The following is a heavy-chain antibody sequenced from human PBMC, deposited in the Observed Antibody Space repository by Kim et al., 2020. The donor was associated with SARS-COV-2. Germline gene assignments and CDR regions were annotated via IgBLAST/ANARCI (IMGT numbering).Heavy chain of an antibody. Sequence: SETLSLTCTVSGGSISSYYWSWIRQPPGKGLEWIGCIYYSRSTNYNPSLKSRVTISVDTYKNQFSLKLSSVTAAGTAVYYCARAREGYSSSWYVDYWGQGTLVTVSS. CDR3: ARAREGYSSSWYVDY. J-gene: IGHJ4*02. D-gene: IGHD6-13*01. CDR2: IYYSRST. CDR1: GGSISSYY. V-gene: IGHV4-59*01.